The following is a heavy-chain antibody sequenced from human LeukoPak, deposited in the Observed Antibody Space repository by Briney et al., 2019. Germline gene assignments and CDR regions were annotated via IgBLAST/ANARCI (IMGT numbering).Heavy chain of an antibody. CDR1: GGSISSYY. D-gene: IGHD2-15*01. CDR3: ARVGCSGGNCYPYYFDY. Sequence: PSETLSLTCTVSGGSISSYYWTWIRQPPGKGLEWIGYIYYSGSTNYNPSLKSRVTISVDTSKNQFSLKLSSVTAAGTAVYYCARVGCSGGNCYPYYFDYWGQGTLVTVSS. V-gene: IGHV4-59*01. CDR2: IYYSGST. J-gene: IGHJ4*02.